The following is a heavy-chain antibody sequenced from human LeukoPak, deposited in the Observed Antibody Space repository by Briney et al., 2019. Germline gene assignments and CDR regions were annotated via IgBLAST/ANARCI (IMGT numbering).Heavy chain of an antibody. V-gene: IGHV1-2*02. J-gene: IGHJ4*02. CDR3: ARGRPGAYFDY. CDR1: GYTFTGYF. CDR2: INPNSGGT. Sequence: ASVKVPCKASGYTFTGYFMHWVRQAPGQGLEWMGWINPNSGGTSYLQNFQGRVTMTRDTSISTAYMDLSRLRSDDTAVYYCARGRPGAYFDYWGQVTMVTVSS. D-gene: IGHD6-25*01.